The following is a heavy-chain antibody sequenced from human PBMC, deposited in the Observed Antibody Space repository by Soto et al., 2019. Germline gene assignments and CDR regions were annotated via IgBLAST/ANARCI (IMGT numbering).Heavy chain of an antibody. CDR1: GFPFDDYA. J-gene: IGHJ4*02. D-gene: IGHD5-12*01. CDR2: IIWDGGAT. Sequence: GGSLRLSCAASGFPFDDYAMHWLRQAPGKGLEWVSLIIWDGGATDYADSVKGRFTISRDNSKKSLYLQMNSLRAEDTALYYCAKGLRAGYNYYFDSWGQGTLGTVSS. CDR3: AKGLRAGYNYYFDS. V-gene: IGHV3-43D*04.